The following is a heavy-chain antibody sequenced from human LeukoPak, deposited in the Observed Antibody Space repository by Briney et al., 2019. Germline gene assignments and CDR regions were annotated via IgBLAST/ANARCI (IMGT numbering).Heavy chain of an antibody. Sequence: SETLSLTRTVSGGSISSYYWSWIRQPPGKGLEWIGYIYYSGSTNYNPSLKSRVTISVDTSKNQFSLKLSSVTAADTAVYYCARDTGGYSYGIDYWGQGTLVTVSS. V-gene: IGHV4-59*01. J-gene: IGHJ4*02. CDR1: GGSISSYY. CDR2: IYYSGST. D-gene: IGHD5-18*01. CDR3: ARDTGGYSYGIDY.